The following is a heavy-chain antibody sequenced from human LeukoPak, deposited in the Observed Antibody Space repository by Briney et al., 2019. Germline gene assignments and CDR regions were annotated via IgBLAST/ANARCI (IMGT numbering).Heavy chain of an antibody. D-gene: IGHD2-15*01. CDR2: ITGSGSTT. CDR3: AKQIVVVTAGMNYFDN. Sequence: GVSLRLSCAAAGFTFSSFAMNWVRQASGKGLEWVSTITGSGSTTFYADSVKGRFTTSRDNSKKTLFLQMNSLRAEDTAVYFCAKQIVVVTAGMNYFDNWGQGTLVTVSS. CDR1: GFTFSSFA. V-gene: IGHV3-23*01. J-gene: IGHJ4*02.